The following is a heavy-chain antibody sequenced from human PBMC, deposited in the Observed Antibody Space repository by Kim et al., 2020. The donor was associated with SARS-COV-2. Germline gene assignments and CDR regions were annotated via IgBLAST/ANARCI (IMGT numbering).Heavy chain of an antibody. CDR2: IYDSVST. Sequence: SETLSLTCTVSGGSISSSDYYWSWIRQPPGKGLEWIGHIYDSVSTYYNPSLKSRVSISVDTSKNQFSLKLASVTAADTAVYYCARELNCSGGSCSNCWG. V-gene: IGHV4-30-4*01. CDR3: ARELNCSGGSCSNC. CDR1: GGSISSSDYY. J-gene: IGHJ1*01. D-gene: IGHD2-15*01.